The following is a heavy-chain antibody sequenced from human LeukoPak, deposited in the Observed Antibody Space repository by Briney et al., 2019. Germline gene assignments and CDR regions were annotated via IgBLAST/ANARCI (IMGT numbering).Heavy chain of an antibody. D-gene: IGHD3-9*01. CDR1: GGSISSYY. Sequence: SETLSLTCTVSGGSISSYYWSWIRQPPGKGLEWIGYIYYSGSTNYNPSLTSRVTISVDTSKNQFSLTLSSVTAADTAVYYCARDYRGLRYFDWPIPFDYWGQGTLVTVSS. CDR3: ARDYRGLRYFDWPIPFDY. V-gene: IGHV4-59*01. CDR2: IYYSGST. J-gene: IGHJ4*02.